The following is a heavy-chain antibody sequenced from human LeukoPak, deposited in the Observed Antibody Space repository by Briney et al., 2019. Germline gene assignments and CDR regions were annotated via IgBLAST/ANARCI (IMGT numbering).Heavy chain of an antibody. CDR1: GYTFTGYY. CDR2: INTNTGNP. Sequence: ASVKVSCKASGYTFTGYYIHWVRQAPVQGLEWMGWINTNTGNPTYAQGFTGRFVFSLDTSVSTAYLQISSLKAEDTAVYYCARDRPYFDYWGQGTLVTVSS. V-gene: IGHV7-4-1*02. J-gene: IGHJ4*02. CDR3: ARDRPYFDY.